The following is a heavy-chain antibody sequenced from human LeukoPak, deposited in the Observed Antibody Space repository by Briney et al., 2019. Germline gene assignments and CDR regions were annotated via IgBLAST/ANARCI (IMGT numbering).Heavy chain of an antibody. V-gene: IGHV3-30*04. CDR3: ARDRGYCSGGSCYSAFDY. CDR2: ISYDGSDK. J-gene: IGHJ4*02. CDR1: GFTLSRYD. D-gene: IGHD2-15*01. Sequence: GGSLRLSCAASGFTLSRYDMHWVREAPGEGVEWVAIISYDGSDKYYADSVKGRFTISRDNSKNTLYVQMNSLGPEDTALYYCARDRGYCSGGSCYSAFDYWGQGTLVTVSS.